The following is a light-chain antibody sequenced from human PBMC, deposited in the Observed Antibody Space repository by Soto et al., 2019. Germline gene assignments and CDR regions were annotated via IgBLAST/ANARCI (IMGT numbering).Light chain of an antibody. CDR3: QHYCGSYI. Sequence: EVVMTQSPATLSVSPGERATLPFRASQSVSSKLACYQQKPGQAPRLLIYGASSRATGIPDRFSGSGSGTDFTLSISRLEPEDFAVYYCQHYCGSYIFGPGIKVDI. V-gene: IGKV3-20*01. CDR1: QSVSSK. CDR2: GAS. J-gene: IGKJ3*01.